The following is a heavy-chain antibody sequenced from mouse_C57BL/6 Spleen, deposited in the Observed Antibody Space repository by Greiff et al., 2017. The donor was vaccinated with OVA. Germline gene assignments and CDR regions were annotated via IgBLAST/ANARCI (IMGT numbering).Heavy chain of an antibody. CDR1: GYAFTNYL. Sequence: QVQLQQSGAELVRPGTSVKVSCKASGYAFTNYLIEWVKQRPGQGLEWIGVINPGSGGTNYNEKFKGKATLTADKSSSTAYMQLSSLTSEDSAVYFCARSPIITNWYFDVWGTGTTVTVSS. J-gene: IGHJ1*03. V-gene: IGHV1-54*01. CDR3: ARSPIITNWYFDV. D-gene: IGHD1-1*01. CDR2: INPGSGGT.